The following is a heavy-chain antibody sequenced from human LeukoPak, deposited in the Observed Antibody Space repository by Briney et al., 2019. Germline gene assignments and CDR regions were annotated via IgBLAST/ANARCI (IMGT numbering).Heavy chain of an antibody. J-gene: IGHJ4*02. CDR3: ATTNDGGGYQWGDFFDF. Sequence: EASLKLSCKASGGTSNSHAISWVRQAPGQGLEWMGRIFPNLGTTNHAHTFQDRVTLTADKPTNTAYMELTSLTSDDTAGYCFATTNDGGGYQWGDFFDFWGQGTLVTVSS. D-gene: IGHD3-22*01. CDR1: GGTSNSHA. V-gene: IGHV1-69*04. CDR2: IFPNLGTT.